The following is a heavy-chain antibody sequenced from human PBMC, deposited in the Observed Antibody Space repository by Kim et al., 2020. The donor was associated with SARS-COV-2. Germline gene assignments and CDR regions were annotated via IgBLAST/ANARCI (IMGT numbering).Heavy chain of an antibody. D-gene: IGHD3-3*01. J-gene: IGHJ6*02. CDR3: AREYYDFWSGYSIPQAGVLYYYGMDV. V-gene: IGHV3-21*01. CDR2: ISSSSSYI. Sequence: GGSLRLSCAASGFTFSSYSMNWVRQAPGKGLEWVSSISSSSSYIYYADSVKGRFTISRDNAKNSLYLQMNSLRAEDTAVYYCAREYYDFWSGYSIPQAGVLYYYGMDVWGQGTTVTVSS. CDR1: GFTFSSYS.